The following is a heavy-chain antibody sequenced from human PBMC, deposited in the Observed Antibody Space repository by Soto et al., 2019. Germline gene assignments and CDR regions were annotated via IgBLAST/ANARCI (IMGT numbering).Heavy chain of an antibody. CDR2: INPHGGST. D-gene: IGHD1-26*01. J-gene: IGHJ5*02. CDR1: RDTFISYY. CDR3: ARPSGGNFGKIIEGTNWFAP. Sequence: QLVHSGGEVKQPGASVKVSCKAPRDTFISYYINWVRQAPGQGLEWMGVINPHGGSTAYAQKFKGRVTLTRDTSASTVYMEVSSLTSEDTAMYYCARPSGGNFGKIIEGTNWFAPWGQGTLVTVSS. V-gene: IGHV1-46*01.